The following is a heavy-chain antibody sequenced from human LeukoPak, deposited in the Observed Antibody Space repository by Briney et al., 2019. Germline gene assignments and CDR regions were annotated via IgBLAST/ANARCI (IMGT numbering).Heavy chain of an antibody. CDR1: GYTFTGYY. CDR3: AREWGSYSRGGDY. CDR2: INPNSGGT. J-gene: IGHJ4*02. Sequence: ASVKVSCKASGYTFTGYYMHWVRQAPGQGLEWMGWINPNSGGTNYAQKFQGRVTMTTDTSTSTAYMELSSLRSEDTAVYYCAREWGSYSRGGDYWGQGTLVTVSS. D-gene: IGHD1-26*01. V-gene: IGHV1-2*02.